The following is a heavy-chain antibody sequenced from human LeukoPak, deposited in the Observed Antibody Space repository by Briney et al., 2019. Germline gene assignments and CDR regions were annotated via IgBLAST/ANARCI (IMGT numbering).Heavy chain of an antibody. D-gene: IGHD3-10*01. CDR1: GGSITDHF. CDR3: ARRFRTSASGILHHDAYDI. Sequence: PSETLSLTCTVSGGSITDHFWGWIRHTPGMGLEWSGHIYGSPTYNPSLKSRVTISDDTSENQIFLQMTSVTAADTAIYYCARRFRTSASGILHHDAYDIWGPGTEVIVSS. V-gene: IGHV4-4*09. CDR2: IYGSP. J-gene: IGHJ3*02.